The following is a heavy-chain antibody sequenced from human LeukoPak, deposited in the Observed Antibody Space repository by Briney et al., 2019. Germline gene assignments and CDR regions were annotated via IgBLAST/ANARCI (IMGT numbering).Heavy chain of an antibody. CDR2: ISSSSSYI. V-gene: IGHV3-21*01. CDR1: GFTFSSYS. Sequence: GGSLRLSCAASGFTFSSYSMNWVRQAPGKGLEWVSSISSSSSYIYYADSVKGRFTISRDNAKNSLYLQMNSLRAEDTAVYYCAREERDHYGSGSYGYGMDVWGQGTTVTVSS. J-gene: IGHJ6*02. D-gene: IGHD3-10*01. CDR3: AREERDHYGSGSYGYGMDV.